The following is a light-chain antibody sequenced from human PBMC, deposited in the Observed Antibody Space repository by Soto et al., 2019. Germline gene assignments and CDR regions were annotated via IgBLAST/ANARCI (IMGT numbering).Light chain of an antibody. CDR3: QQADTFPIT. Sequence: DTQMTQPPSSVSASVGDRVTIMCPASQGISRSLAWYKQKPGKXPKXXIYAASSLQSGVPSRFRGSGFGTDLTITISSLQPEDSEMYDGQQADTFPITFGQGTRREIK. V-gene: IGKV1D-12*01. J-gene: IGKJ5*01. CDR2: AAS. CDR1: QGISRS.